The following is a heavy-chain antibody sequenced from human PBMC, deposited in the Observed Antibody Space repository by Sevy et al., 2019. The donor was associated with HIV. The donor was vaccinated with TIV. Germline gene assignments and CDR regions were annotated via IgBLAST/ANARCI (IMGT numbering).Heavy chain of an antibody. J-gene: IGHJ4*02. CDR3: ATTKDYYETSGSPFDY. CDR1: GKSLIAFA. CDR2: FDPEDGET. D-gene: IGHD3-22*01. Sequence: ASVKVSCKVSGKSLIAFAMHWVRQAPGKGLEWMGSFDPEDGETSYAQKLQGRLTMTEDTSTDTAYMELSRLRSEDTAVYYCATTKDYYETSGSPFDYWGQGTLVTVSS. V-gene: IGHV1-24*01.